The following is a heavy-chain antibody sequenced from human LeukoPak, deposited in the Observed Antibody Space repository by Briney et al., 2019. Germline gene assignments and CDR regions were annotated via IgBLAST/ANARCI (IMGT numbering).Heavy chain of an antibody. V-gene: IGHV4-31*03. CDR3: ARVFGGYNPIDY. Sequence: PSETLSLTCTVSGGSISSGGYYWSWIRQHPGKGLEWIGYIYYSGSTYYNPSLKSRVTISVDTSKNQFSLKLSSVTAADTAVYYCARVFGGYNPIDYWGQGTLVTVSS. CDR2: IYYSGST. CDR1: GGSISSGGYY. J-gene: IGHJ4*02. D-gene: IGHD5-24*01.